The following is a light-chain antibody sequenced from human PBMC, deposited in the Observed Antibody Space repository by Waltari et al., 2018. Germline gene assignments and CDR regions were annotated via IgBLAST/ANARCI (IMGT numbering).Light chain of an antibody. CDR3: QAWDSNIVI. J-gene: IGLJ2*01. Sequence: SYELTQPPSVSVSPGQTATITCSGNKLGDKYACWYQRRPGQSPLLVIYQDKKRPSGIPDRFSASNAGNAATRTITGTQPIDEADYYCQAWDSNIVIFGGGTKLTVL. CDR2: QDK. V-gene: IGLV3-1*01. CDR1: KLGDKY.